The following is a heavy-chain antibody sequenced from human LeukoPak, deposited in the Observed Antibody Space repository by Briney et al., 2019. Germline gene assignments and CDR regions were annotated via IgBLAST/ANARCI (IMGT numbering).Heavy chain of an antibody. J-gene: IGHJ4*02. CDR3: ARVGIAAAGVGFDY. CDR2: INHSGST. Sequence: SETLSLTCTVSGGSISSSSYYWGWIRQPPGKGLEWIGEINHSGSTNYNPSLKSRVTISVDTSKNQFSLKLSSVTAADTAVYYCARVGIAAAGVGFDYWGQGTLVTVSS. D-gene: IGHD6-13*01. V-gene: IGHV4-39*07. CDR1: GGSISSSSYY.